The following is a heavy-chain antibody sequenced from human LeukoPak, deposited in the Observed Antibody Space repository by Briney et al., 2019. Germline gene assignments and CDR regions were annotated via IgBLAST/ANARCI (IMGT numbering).Heavy chain of an antibody. J-gene: IGHJ5*02. V-gene: IGHV3-48*03. CDR2: ISSSGSDM. D-gene: IGHD3-10*01. Sequence: PGGSLRLSCAASGFTFSSYEMNWVRQAPGKGLEWVSYISSSGSDMYYADSVKGRFTISRDNAKSSLYLQMNSLRAEDTAVYYCATCMIRGAIRSWGQGTLVTVSS. CDR1: GFTFSSYE. CDR3: ATCMIRGAIRS.